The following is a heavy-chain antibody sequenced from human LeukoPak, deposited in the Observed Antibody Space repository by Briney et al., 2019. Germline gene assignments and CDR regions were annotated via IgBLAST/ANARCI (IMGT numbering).Heavy chain of an antibody. Sequence: ASVKVSCKVSGYTLTELSMHWVRQAPGKGLEWMGGFDPEDGETIYAQKFQGRVTMTEDTSTDTAYMELSSLRSEDTAVYYCATEITMVRGVIITTDYFDYWGQGTLVTASS. D-gene: IGHD3-10*01. V-gene: IGHV1-24*01. CDR1: GYTLTELS. CDR3: ATEITMVRGVIITTDYFDY. CDR2: FDPEDGET. J-gene: IGHJ4*02.